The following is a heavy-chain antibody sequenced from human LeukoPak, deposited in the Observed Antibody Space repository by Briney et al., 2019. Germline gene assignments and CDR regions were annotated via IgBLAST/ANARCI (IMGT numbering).Heavy chain of an antibody. CDR3: ARDIPVWLDIVVVPAAINYYGMDV. CDR2: INPNSGGT. Sequence: ASVEVSCKASGYTFTGYYMHWVRQAPGQGLEWMGWINPNSGGTNYAQKFQGRVTMTRDTSISTAYMELSRLRSDDTAVYYCARDIPVWLDIVVVPAAINYYGMDVWGQGTTVTVSS. D-gene: IGHD2-2*03. J-gene: IGHJ6*02. V-gene: IGHV1-2*02. CDR1: GYTFTGYY.